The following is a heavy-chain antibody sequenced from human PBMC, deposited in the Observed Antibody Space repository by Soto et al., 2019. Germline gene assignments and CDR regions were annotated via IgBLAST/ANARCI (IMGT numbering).Heavy chain of an antibody. V-gene: IGHV1-69*01. J-gene: IGHJ5*02. CDR2: IIPIFGTA. CDR3: ARDYRARNWFDP. CDR1: GDTFSSYA. Sequence: QVQLVQSGAEVKKPGSSVKVSCTASGDTFSSYAISWVRQAPGQGLEWMGGIIPIFGTANYAQKFQGRVTITADESTSTAYMELSSLRSEDTAVYYCARDYRARNWFDPWGQGTLVTVSS. D-gene: IGHD6-6*01.